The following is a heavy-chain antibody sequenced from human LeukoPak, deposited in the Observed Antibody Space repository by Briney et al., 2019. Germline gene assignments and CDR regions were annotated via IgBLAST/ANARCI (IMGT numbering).Heavy chain of an antibody. Sequence: PGGSLRLSCAASGFTFSSYSMNWVRQVPGKGLVWVSRINTDESSTSYADSVKGRFTISRDNAKNTLDLQMNSLRAEDTAVYYCVRGYSNRFDYWGQGTLVTVSS. CDR1: GFTFSSYS. D-gene: IGHD4-11*01. V-gene: IGHV3-74*01. J-gene: IGHJ4*02. CDR3: VRGYSNRFDY. CDR2: INTDESST.